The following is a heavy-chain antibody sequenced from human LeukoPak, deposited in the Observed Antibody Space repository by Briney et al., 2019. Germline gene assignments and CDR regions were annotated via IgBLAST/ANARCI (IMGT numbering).Heavy chain of an antibody. V-gene: IGHV3-23*01. CDR1: GFIFRNYA. J-gene: IGHJ4*02. CDR3: AKNGRDDHDKYFFDF. Sequence: GGSLRLSCAGSGFIFRNYAMSWVRQAPGMGLEWVSAISGSGVGTNYADSVKGRFTISRDNSKNTLYLQMNSLRAEDTAVYYCAKNGRDDHDKYFFDFWGQGTQVTVSS. D-gene: IGHD3-9*01. CDR2: ISGSGVGT.